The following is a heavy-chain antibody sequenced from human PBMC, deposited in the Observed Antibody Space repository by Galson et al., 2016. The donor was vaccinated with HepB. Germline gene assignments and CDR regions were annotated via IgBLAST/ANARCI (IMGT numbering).Heavy chain of an antibody. V-gene: IGHV4-34*01. Sequence: SETMSPTCAVSSGSFTGYYWSWIRQAPGKGLEWVGEITHGGSANYNPSLDGRLTLSVDTSNNHFSLKLTSVTAADTAVYYCARGPGHDFWSGYSYFWGQGTLVTVSS. CDR2: ITHGGSA. CDR3: ARGPGHDFWSGYSYF. J-gene: IGHJ4*02. CDR1: SGSFTGYY. D-gene: IGHD3-3*01.